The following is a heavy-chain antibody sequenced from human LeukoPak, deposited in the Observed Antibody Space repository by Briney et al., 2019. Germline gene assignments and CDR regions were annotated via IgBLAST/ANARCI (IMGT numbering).Heavy chain of an antibody. V-gene: IGHV1-2*02. D-gene: IGHD2-2*02. J-gene: IGHJ4*02. CDR1: GYTFTGYY. CDR3: ARGSLSRSSTSCYMYY. Sequence: AGSVRVSCKASGYTFTGYYMHWVRQAPGKGLEWMGWIKLNTVSTNYAQKFQGRVTMTRHTSISTAYMELSRLISDDTAVYYCARGSLSRSSTSCYMYYWGQGTLVTVSS. CDR2: IKLNTVST.